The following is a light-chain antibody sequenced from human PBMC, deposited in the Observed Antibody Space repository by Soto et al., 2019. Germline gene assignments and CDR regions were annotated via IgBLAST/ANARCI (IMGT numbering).Light chain of an antibody. CDR2: EVS. CDR1: SSDVGGSNY. V-gene: IGLV2-14*01. CDR3: SSYTSSNTLEV. Sequence: QSALIQPASVSGSPGQSITISCTGTSSDVGGSNYVSWYQHHPHRAPKLLIYEVSYRPSEVSNRFSVSKSDNTASLTISGLQAEDEADYYCSSYTSSNTLEVFGSGTKVTVL. J-gene: IGLJ1*01.